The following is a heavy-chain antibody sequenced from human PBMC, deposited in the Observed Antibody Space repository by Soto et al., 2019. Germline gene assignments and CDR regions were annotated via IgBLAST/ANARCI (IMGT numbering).Heavy chain of an antibody. V-gene: IGHV4-59*08. J-gene: IGHJ4*02. Sequence: SETLSLTCTVSGGTISSWYWSWIRQPPGKGLEWIGYIYYSGSTNCNPSLKSRVTISVDTSKNQFSLKLSSVTAADTAVYYCARGVTTVTTFDYWGQGTLVT. CDR2: IYYSGST. CDR1: GGTISSWY. D-gene: IGHD4-17*01. CDR3: ARGVTTVTTFDY.